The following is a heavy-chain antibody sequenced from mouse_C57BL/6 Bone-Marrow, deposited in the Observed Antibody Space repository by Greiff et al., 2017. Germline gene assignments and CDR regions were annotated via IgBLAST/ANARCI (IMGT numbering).Heavy chain of an antibody. CDR2: ISSGSSTI. Sequence: EVQRVESGGGLVKPGGSLKLSCAASGFTFSDYGMHWVRQAPEKGLEWVAYISSGSSTIYYADTVKGRFTISRDNAKNTLFLQMTSLRSEDTAMYYCARKPTFYAMDYWGQGTSVTVSS. CDR1: GFTFSDYG. J-gene: IGHJ4*01. V-gene: IGHV5-17*01. CDR3: ARKPTFYAMDY. D-gene: IGHD5-1*01.